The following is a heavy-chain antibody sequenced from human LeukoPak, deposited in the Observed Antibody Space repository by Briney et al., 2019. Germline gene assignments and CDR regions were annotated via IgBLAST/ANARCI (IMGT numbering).Heavy chain of an antibody. CDR2: ISSSSSYI. Sequence: GGSLRLSCAASGFTLSSYSMNWVRQAPGKGLEWVSSISSSSSYIYYADSVKGRFTISRDNAKNSLYLQMNSLRAEDTAVYYCARDGTIFGVVTLGFDYWGQGTLVTVSS. J-gene: IGHJ4*02. V-gene: IGHV3-21*01. CDR3: ARDGTIFGVVTLGFDY. CDR1: GFTLSSYS. D-gene: IGHD3-3*01.